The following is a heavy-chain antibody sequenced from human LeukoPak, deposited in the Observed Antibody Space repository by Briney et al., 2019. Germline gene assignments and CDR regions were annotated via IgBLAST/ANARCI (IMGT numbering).Heavy chain of an antibody. D-gene: IGHD1-26*01. V-gene: IGHV4-34*01. CDR3: ARGLSGSYYGDY. J-gene: IGHJ4*02. CDR2: INHSGST. CDR1: GGSFSGYY. Sequence: PSETLSLTCAVYGGSFSGYYWSWIRQPPGKGLEWIGEINHSGSTNYNPSLESRVTISVDTSKNQFSLKLSSVTAADTAVYYCARGLSGSYYGDYWGQGTLVTVSS.